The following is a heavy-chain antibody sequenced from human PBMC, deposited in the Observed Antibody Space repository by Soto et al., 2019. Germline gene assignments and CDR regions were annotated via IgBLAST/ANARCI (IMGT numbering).Heavy chain of an antibody. CDR1: GFTFSSYS. CDR3: ARDQSGGSWYYYYYGMDV. J-gene: IGHJ6*02. V-gene: IGHV3-21*01. Sequence: GGSLRLSCAASGFTFSSYSMNWVLQAPGKGLEWVSSISSSSSYIYYADSVKGRFTISRDNAKNSLYLQMNSLRAEDTAVYYCARDQSGGSWYYYYYGMDVWGQGTTVTVSS. CDR2: ISSSSSYI. D-gene: IGHD2-15*01.